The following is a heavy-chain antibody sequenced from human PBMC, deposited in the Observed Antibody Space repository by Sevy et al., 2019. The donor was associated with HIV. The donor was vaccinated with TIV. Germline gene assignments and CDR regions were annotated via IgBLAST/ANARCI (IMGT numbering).Heavy chain of an antibody. Sequence: GGSLRLSCAASGFTFSNYWMTWVRQAPGKGLEWVSAISASGGSTYYADSVKGRFTISRDNSKNTLYLQMNSLRAEDTAVYYCAKDYPEVPMGTTNFWGQGVLVTVSS. CDR3: AKDYPEVPMGTTNF. D-gene: IGHD1-26*01. V-gene: IGHV3-23*01. J-gene: IGHJ4*02. CDR1: GFTFSNYW. CDR2: ISASGGST.